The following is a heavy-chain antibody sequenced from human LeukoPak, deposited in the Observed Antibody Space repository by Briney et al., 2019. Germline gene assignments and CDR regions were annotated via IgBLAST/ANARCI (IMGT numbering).Heavy chain of an antibody. CDR1: SGSISSSSYY. Sequence: SETLSLTCTVSSGSISSSSYYWGWIRQPPGKGLEWIGSIYYSGSTYYNPSLKSRVTISVDTSKNQFSLKLSSVTAADTAVYYCAGIIKNSRPSDYWGQGTLVTVSS. J-gene: IGHJ4*02. V-gene: IGHV4-39*01. CDR2: IYYSGST. CDR3: AGIIKNSRPSDY. D-gene: IGHD1-14*01.